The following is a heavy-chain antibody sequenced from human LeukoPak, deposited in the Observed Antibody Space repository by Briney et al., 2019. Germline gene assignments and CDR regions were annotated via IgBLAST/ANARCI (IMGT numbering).Heavy chain of an antibody. CDR2: ISSSGSTI. Sequence: GGSLRLSCAASGFTFSSYEMNWVRQAPGKGLEWVSYISSSGSTIYYADSVKGRFTISRDNAKNSLYLQMNSPRAEDTAVYYCARVYCSGGCSWFDPWGQGTLVTVSS. CDR1: GFTFSSYE. CDR3: ARVYCSGGCSWFDP. J-gene: IGHJ5*02. D-gene: IGHD2-15*01. V-gene: IGHV3-48*03.